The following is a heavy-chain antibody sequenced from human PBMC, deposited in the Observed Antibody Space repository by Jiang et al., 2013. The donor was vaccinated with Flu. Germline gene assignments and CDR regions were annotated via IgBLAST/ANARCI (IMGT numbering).Heavy chain of an antibody. CDR3: AKDCGGDCYPRVDGMDV. J-gene: IGHJ6*02. V-gene: IGHV3-30*02. CDR1: YG. CDR2: IRYDGSNK. D-gene: IGHD2-21*02. Sequence: YGMHWVRQAPGKGLEWVAFIRYDGSNKYYADSVKGRFTISRDNSKNTLYLQMNSLRAEDTAVYYCAKDCGGDCYPRVDGMDVWGQGTTVTVSS.